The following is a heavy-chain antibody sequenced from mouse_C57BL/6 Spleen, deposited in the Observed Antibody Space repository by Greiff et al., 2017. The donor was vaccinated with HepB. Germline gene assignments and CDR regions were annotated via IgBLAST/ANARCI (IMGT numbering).Heavy chain of an antibody. CDR2: ISNGGGST. Sequence: EVMLVESGGGLVQPGGSLKLSCAASGFTFSDYYMYWVRQTPEKRLEWVAYISNGGGSTYYPDTVKGRFTISRDNAKNTLYLQMSRLKSEDTAMYYCARHAGSTQYYYAMDYWGQGTSVTVSS. CDR3: ARHAGSTQYYYAMDY. V-gene: IGHV5-12*01. J-gene: IGHJ4*01. D-gene: IGHD1-1*01. CDR1: GFTFSDYY.